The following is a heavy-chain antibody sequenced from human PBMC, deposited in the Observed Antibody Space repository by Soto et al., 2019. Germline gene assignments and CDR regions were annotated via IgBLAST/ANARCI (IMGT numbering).Heavy chain of an antibody. D-gene: IGHD3-10*02. CDR3: VIQRSGVVY. Sequence: QVHLVQSGAEVKKPGASVRVSCKASGYSFTGXXXXWVRQAPGQGLEWMGWINPNNGGTNYAQRFXGXXTMXRXTXXXXXXXXXXXXXXXXXAXXYCVIQRSGVVYWGQGTLVTVSS. V-gene: IGHV1-2*02. J-gene: IGHJ4*02. CDR1: GYSFTGXX. CDR2: INPNNGGT.